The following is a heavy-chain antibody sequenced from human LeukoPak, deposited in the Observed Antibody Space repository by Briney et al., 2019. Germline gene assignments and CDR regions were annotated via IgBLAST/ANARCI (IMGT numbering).Heavy chain of an antibody. D-gene: IGHD3-3*01. CDR2: IYYSGST. J-gene: IGHJ6*02. CDR1: GGSISSYY. V-gene: IGHV4-59*08. CDR3: AGTYYDFWSGFQRKDYYYYYGMDV. Sequence: PSETLSLTCTVSGGSISSYYWSWIRQPPGKGLEWIGYIYYSGSTNYNPSLKSRVTISVDTSKNQFSLKLSSVAAADTAVYYCAGTYYDFWSGFQRKDYYYYYGMDVWGQGTTVTVSS.